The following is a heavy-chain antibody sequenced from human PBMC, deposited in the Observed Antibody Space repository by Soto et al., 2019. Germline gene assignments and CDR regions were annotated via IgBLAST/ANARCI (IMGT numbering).Heavy chain of an antibody. Sequence: SETLSLTCTVSGGSISSYYWSWIRQPPGKGLEWIGYIYYSGSTNYNPSLKSRVTISVDTSKNQFSLKLSSVTAADTAVYYCARVLRSRGGYYYYYYMDVWGKGTTVTVSS. V-gene: IGHV4-59*01. J-gene: IGHJ6*03. D-gene: IGHD3-10*01. CDR2: IYYSGST. CDR1: GGSISSYY. CDR3: ARVLRSRGGYYYYYYMDV.